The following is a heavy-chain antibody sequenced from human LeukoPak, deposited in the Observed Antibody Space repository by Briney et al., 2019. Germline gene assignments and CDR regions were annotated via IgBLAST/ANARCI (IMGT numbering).Heavy chain of an antibody. CDR2: INHSGST. J-gene: IGHJ5*02. CDR3: ARVRGAYDFWSGSKGNWFDP. Sequence: SETLSLTCAVYGGSFSGYYWSWIRQPPGKGLEWIGEINHSGSTNYNPSLKSRVTISVDTSKNQFSLKLSSVTAADTAVYYCARVRGAYDFWSGSKGNWFDPWGQGTLVTVSS. CDR1: GGSFSGYY. D-gene: IGHD3-3*01. V-gene: IGHV4-34*01.